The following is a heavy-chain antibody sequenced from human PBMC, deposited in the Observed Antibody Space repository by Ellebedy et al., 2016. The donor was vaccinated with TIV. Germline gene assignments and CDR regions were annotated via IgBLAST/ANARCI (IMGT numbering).Heavy chain of an antibody. CDR2: ISDSGSYV. Sequence: GESLKISXAASGFIFSNYRMNWVRQTPGKGLEWVSSISDSGSYVSYTDSVKGRFTISRDNAKNALSLQINSLRVEDAGTYYCVKNNGGSGPNWFAPWGQGTLVTVSS. CDR3: VKNNGGSGPNWFAP. J-gene: IGHJ5*02. CDR1: GFIFSNYR. D-gene: IGHD2-8*01. V-gene: IGHV3-21*01.